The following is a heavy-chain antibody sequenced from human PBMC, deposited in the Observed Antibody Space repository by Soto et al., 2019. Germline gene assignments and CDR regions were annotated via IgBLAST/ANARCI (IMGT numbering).Heavy chain of an antibody. Sequence: SETLSLTCTVSGGSISSYYWSWIRQPPGKGLEWIGYIYYSGSTNYNPSLKSRVTISVDTSKNQFSLKLSSVTAADTAVYYCARGVSYYGSGSSGALPMDVWGKGTTVTVSS. J-gene: IGHJ6*03. V-gene: IGHV4-59*01. D-gene: IGHD3-10*01. CDR1: GGSISSYY. CDR2: IYYSGST. CDR3: ARGVSYYGSGSSGALPMDV.